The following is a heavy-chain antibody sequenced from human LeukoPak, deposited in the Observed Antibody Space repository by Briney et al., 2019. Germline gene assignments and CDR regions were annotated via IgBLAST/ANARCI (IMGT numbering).Heavy chain of an antibody. CDR1: GYTFTSYG. CDR2: ISAYNGNT. V-gene: IGHV1-18*01. J-gene: IGHJ3*02. D-gene: IGHD2-15*01. Sequence: ASVKVSCKASGYTFTSYGISWVRQAPGQGLEWMGWISAYNGNTNYAQKLQGRVTMTTDTSTSTAYMGLSSLRSEDTAVYYCARDLTLGYCSGGSCYPGAFDIWGQGTMVTVSS. CDR3: ARDLTLGYCSGGSCYPGAFDI.